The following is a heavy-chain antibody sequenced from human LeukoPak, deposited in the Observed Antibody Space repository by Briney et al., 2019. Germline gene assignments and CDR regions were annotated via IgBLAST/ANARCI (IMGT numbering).Heavy chain of an antibody. CDR2: IRYDGSNK. V-gene: IGHV3-30*02. D-gene: IGHD2-2*01. J-gene: IGHJ4*02. Sequence: GGSLRLSCAASGFTFSSYGMHWVRQAPGKGLEWVAFIRYDGSNKYYADSVKGRFTISRDNSKNTLYLQMNSLRAEDTAVYYCARQDRKGYCSSTSCSTFGDYWGQGTLVTVSS. CDR3: ARQDRKGYCSSTSCSTFGDY. CDR1: GFTFSSYG.